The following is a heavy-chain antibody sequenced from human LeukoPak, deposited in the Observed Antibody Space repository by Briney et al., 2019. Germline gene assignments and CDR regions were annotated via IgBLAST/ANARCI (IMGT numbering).Heavy chain of an antibody. CDR1: GYTFTSYD. J-gene: IGHJ4*02. D-gene: IGHD5-12*01. CDR2: MNPNSGNT. CDR3: ARGGRGYSGYDRLDY. V-gene: IGHV1-8*01. Sequence: ASVKVSCKASGYTFTSYDINWVRQATGQGLEWMGWMNPNSGNTGYAQKFQGRVTMTKNTSISTAYMELSGLRSEDTAVYYCARGGRGYSGYDRLDYWGQGTLVTVSS.